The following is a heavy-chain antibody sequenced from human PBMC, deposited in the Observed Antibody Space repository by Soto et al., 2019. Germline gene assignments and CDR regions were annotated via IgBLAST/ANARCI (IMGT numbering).Heavy chain of an antibody. V-gene: IGHV3-21*01. CDR3: ASSGITDAFDI. CDR1: GFTFSSYS. CDR2: ISSSSSYI. D-gene: IGHD1-26*01. Sequence: PGGSLRLSCAASGFTFSSYSMNWVPQAPGKGLEWVSSISSSSSYIYYADSVKGRFTISRDNAKNSLYLQMNSLRAEDTAVYYCASSGITDAFDIWGQGTMVTVSS. J-gene: IGHJ3*02.